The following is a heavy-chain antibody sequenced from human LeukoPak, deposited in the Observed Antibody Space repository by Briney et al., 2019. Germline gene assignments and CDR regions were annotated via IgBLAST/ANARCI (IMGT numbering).Heavy chain of an antibody. CDR2: ISGSGGST. CDR1: GFTFSSYA. CDR3: AKVPSITMVRGVNNFDY. V-gene: IGHV3-23*01. J-gene: IGHJ4*02. D-gene: IGHD3-10*01. Sequence: PGGSLRLSCAASGFTFSSYAMSWVRQAPGKGLEWVSAISGSGGSTYYADSVKGRFTISRDNSKNTLYLQMNSLRAEDTAVYYCAKVPSITMVRGVNNFDYWGQGTLVIVSS.